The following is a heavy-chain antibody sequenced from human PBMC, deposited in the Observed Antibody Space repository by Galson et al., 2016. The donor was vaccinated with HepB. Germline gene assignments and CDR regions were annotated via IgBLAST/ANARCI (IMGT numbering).Heavy chain of an antibody. CDR2: IYSGGDT. CDR3: ATVGAGSSEFDY. CDR1: GFTVSSND. D-gene: IGHD3-16*01. J-gene: IGHJ4*02. V-gene: IGHV3-53*01. Sequence: SLRLSCAASGFTVSSNDMTWVRQDPGKGLEWVSLIYSGGDTYYADSVKGRFTISRDNSKSTLFLQMNSLRAEDTAVYYCATVGAGSSEFDYWGQGTLVTVSS.